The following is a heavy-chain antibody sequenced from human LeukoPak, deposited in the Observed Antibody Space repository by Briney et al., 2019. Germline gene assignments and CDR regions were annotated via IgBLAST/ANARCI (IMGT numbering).Heavy chain of an antibody. Sequence: GGSLRLSCAASGFTFSTSAMNWVRQAPGKGLEWVSGISSSGDTTYYRDSVKGRFTISRDNSKNTLYLQLSSLRAEDSAVYYCARDPAGGGSHALEFADWGQGTLVSVSS. CDR3: ARDPAGGGSHALEFAD. V-gene: IGHV3-23*01. CDR1: GFTFSTSA. D-gene: IGHD2-15*01. CDR2: ISSSGDTT. J-gene: IGHJ4*02.